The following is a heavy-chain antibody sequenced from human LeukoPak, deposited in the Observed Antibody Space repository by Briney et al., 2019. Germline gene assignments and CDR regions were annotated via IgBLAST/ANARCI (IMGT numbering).Heavy chain of an antibody. CDR2: IFYTGNT. D-gene: IGHD3-22*01. V-gene: IGHV4-39*01. CDR1: GGSILDSTYY. CDR3: ARQSSGYYYGWFDP. Sequence: PSETLSLTCTVSGGSILDSTYYWAWIRQPPGTGLEWIATIFYTGNTHYNPSLKSRVTMSVDTVKNQFSLNLNSVTAADTAVYYCARQSSGYYYGWFDPWGQGTLVTVSS. J-gene: IGHJ5*02.